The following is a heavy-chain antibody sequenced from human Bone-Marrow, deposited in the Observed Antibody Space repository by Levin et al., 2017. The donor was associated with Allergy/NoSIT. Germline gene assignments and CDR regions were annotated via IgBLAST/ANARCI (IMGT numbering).Heavy chain of an antibody. J-gene: IGHJ1*01. CDR1: GNTLSESS. CDR2: FDPEEGET. CDR3: TTLGNYYGAEYFNH. Sequence: ASVKVSCKVSGNTLSESSIHWVRQAPGKGLEWMGGFDPEEGETMYAQKFQGRIIMTEDTSTDTAYMDLSSLTSEDTAVFYCTTLGNYYGAEYFNHWGQGTLVTVSS. V-gene: IGHV1-24*01. D-gene: IGHD1-7*01.